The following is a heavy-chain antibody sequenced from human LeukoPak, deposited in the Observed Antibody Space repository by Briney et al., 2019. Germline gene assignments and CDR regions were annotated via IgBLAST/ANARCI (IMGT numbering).Heavy chain of an antibody. CDR3: ARDGTYTDYDPDFDI. CDR2: IKQDGSEK. Sequence: GGSLRLFCAASGFTFSRFWMSWVRQAPGKGLEWVANIKQDGSEKYYVDSVKGRFTISRDNAKNSLYLQMNSLRAEDTAVFYCARDGTYTDYDPDFDIWGQGTLVTVSS. V-gene: IGHV3-7*04. D-gene: IGHD5-12*01. CDR1: GFTFSRFW. J-gene: IGHJ4*02.